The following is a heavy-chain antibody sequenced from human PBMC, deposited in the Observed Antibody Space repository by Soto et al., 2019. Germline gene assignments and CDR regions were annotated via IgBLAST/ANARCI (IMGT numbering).Heavy chain of an antibody. J-gene: IGHJ4*02. CDR3: VSSSGQRSRKDFAY. CDR1: GGSISSSSYY. D-gene: IGHD3-22*01. V-gene: IGHV4-39*01. CDR2: IYYSGST. Sequence: QLQLQESGPGLVKPSETLSLTCTVSGGSISSSSYYWGWIRQPPGKGLEWIGSIYYSGSTYYNPTLQRRVPISVDTSKSQFSLKLSSVTAADTAVYYCVSSSGQRSRKDFAYWGQGTLVTVSS.